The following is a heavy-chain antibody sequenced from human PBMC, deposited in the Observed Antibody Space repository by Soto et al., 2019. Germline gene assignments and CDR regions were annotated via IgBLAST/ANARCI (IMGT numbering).Heavy chain of an antibody. CDR3: AREMCTGGSCYRTFDY. D-gene: IGHD2-15*01. CDR1: GYSFSTSG. Sequence: QVQLVQSGAEVKKPGASVKVSCKAAGYSFSTSGISWVRQAPGQGLEWVGWISSYNVNTNYAQKVQGRVTMTTDTSTSAAYLELRSLTSDDTAVYYCAREMCTGGSCYRTFDYWGQGTLVTVSS. CDR2: ISSYNVNT. V-gene: IGHV1-18*01. J-gene: IGHJ4*02.